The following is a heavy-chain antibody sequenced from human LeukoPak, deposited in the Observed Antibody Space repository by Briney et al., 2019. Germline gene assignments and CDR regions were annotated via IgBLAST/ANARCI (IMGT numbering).Heavy chain of an antibody. CDR2: ISGSGGST. Sequence: PGGSLRLSCAASGFTFSSYAMSWVRQAPGKGLEWVSAISGSGGSTYYADSVKGRFTISRDNSKNTLYLQMNSLRAEDTAVHYCAKGGEYCTNGVCLIFDYWGQGTLVTVSS. J-gene: IGHJ4*02. D-gene: IGHD2-8*01. V-gene: IGHV3-23*01. CDR3: AKGGEYCTNGVCLIFDY. CDR1: GFTFSSYA.